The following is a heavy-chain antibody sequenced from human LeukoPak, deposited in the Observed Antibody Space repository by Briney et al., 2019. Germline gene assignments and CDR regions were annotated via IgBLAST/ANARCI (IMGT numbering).Heavy chain of an antibody. Sequence: SETLSLTCTVSGGSISSGGYYWSWIRQHPGKGLEWIGYIYYSGNTYYNPSLKSRVTISVDTSKNQFSLKLSSVTAADTAVYYCARDYCSSTSCLFDYWGQGTLVTVSS. CDR1: GGSISSGGYY. D-gene: IGHD2-2*01. J-gene: IGHJ4*02. V-gene: IGHV4-31*03. CDR3: ARDYCSSTSCLFDY. CDR2: IYYSGNT.